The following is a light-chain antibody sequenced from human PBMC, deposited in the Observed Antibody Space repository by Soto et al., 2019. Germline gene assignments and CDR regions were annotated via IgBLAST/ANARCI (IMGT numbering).Light chain of an antibody. V-gene: IGLV1-40*01. J-gene: IGLJ2*01. CDR2: ANT. Sequence: QAVVTQPPSVSGAPGQRISISCTGSSSNIGAGYDVHWYQQLPGTAPKLLIYANTNRPSGVPGRFSGSKSGASASLAITGLQAEDEADYYCQSYDSSLSASVFGGGTQLTVL. CDR3: QSYDSSLSASV. CDR1: SSNIGAGYD.